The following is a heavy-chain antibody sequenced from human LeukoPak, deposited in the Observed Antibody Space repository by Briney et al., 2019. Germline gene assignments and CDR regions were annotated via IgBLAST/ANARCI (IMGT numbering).Heavy chain of an antibody. V-gene: IGHV4-39*01. D-gene: IGHD4-23*01. CDR1: GGSISSSSYY. CDR2: IYYSGST. J-gene: IGHJ4*02. Sequence: SETLSLTCTVSGGSISSSSYYWGWIRQPPGKGLEWIGSIYYSGSTYYNPSLKSRVTISVDTSKNQFSLKLSSVTAADTAVYYCARHPGRPYGGHFDFWGQGTLVTVSS. CDR3: ARHPGRPYGGHFDF.